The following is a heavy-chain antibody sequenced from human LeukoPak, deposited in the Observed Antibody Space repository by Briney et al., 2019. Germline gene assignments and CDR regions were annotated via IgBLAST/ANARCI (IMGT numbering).Heavy chain of an antibody. CDR2: INPNSGGT. CDR1: GYTFTGYY. V-gene: IGHV1-2*02. J-gene: IGHJ4*02. Sequence: GASVKVSCKASGYTFTGYYMHWVRQAPGQGLEWMGWINPNSGGTNYAQKFQGRVTMTRDTSISTAYMELSRLRSDDTAVYYCARTLSGVSGSYWIWGQGTLVTVSS. CDR3: ARTLSGVSGSYWI. D-gene: IGHD1-26*01.